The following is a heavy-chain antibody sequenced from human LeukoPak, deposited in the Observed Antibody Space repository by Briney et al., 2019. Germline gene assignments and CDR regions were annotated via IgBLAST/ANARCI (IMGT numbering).Heavy chain of an antibody. CDR1: GFTFSGSA. V-gene: IGHV4-38-2*01. CDR2: FYDSGNT. CDR3: ARHTRPGYSGYENAFDI. J-gene: IGHJ3*02. Sequence: GSLRLSCAASGFTFSGSAMSWVRQAPGEGLEWIGNFYDSGNTRYNPSLKSRVTISGDTSKNQFSLKLTSVTAADTAVYYCARHTRPGYSGYENAFDIWGQGTMVTVSS. D-gene: IGHD5-12*01.